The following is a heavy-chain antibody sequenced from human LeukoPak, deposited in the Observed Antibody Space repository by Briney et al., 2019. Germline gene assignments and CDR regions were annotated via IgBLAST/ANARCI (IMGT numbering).Heavy chain of an antibody. CDR1: GFSFSGYW. D-gene: IGHD5-12*01. CDR3: ARAFKYNSGYDWGGDY. J-gene: IGHJ4*02. V-gene: IGHV3-74*01. CDR2: ITSDGSGT. Sequence: PGGSLRLSCAASGFSFSGYWMQWVRQAPGKGLVWISRITSDGSGTNYADSVKGRFTISRDNAKNTLYLQMNSLRAEDTAVYYCARAFKYNSGYDWGGDYWGQGTLVTVSS.